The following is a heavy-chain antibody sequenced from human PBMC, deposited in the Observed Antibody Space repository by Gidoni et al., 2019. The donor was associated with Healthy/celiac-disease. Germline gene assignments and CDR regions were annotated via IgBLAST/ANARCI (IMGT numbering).Heavy chain of an antibody. V-gene: IGHV3-7*01. CDR2: RKQDGSEK. CDR3: ASSYYDSSGLDTYYYYYYGMDV. J-gene: IGHJ6*02. D-gene: IGHD3-22*01. Sequence: VQLVESGGGLVQPVGSLSLSCAASGFTFSRFWIRRVLQAPGKGLEWVANRKQDGSEKYYVESVKGRFTISRDNAKNSLYLQMNRLRAEDTAVYYCASSYYDSSGLDTYYYYYYGMDVWGQGTTVTVSS. CDR1: GFTFSRFW.